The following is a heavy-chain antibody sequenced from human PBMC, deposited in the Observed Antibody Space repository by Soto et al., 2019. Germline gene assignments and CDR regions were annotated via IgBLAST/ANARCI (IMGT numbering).Heavy chain of an antibody. Sequence: ASVKVSCKASGYTFTSYGISWVRQAPGQGLEWMGWISAYNGNTNYAQKLQGRVTMTTDTSTSTAYMELRSLRSDDTAVYYCARLTPPATPSWFDPWGQGTLVTVSS. D-gene: IGHD2-2*01. CDR1: GYTFTSYG. CDR3: ARLTPPATPSWFDP. J-gene: IGHJ5*02. CDR2: ISAYNGNT. V-gene: IGHV1-18*01.